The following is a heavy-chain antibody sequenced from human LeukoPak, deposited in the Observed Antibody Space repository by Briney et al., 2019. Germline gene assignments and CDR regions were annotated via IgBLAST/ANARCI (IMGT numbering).Heavy chain of an antibody. V-gene: IGHV4-39*07. D-gene: IGHD1-26*01. J-gene: IGHJ3*02. CDR2: IYYSGST. CDR1: GGSISSSSYY. Sequence: PSETLSLTCTVSGGSISSSSYYWGWIRQPPGKGLEWIGSIYYSGSTYYNPSLKSRVTISVDTSKNQFSLKLSSVTAADTAVYYCASQTWELLFDEEATAFDIWGQGTMVTVSS. CDR3: ASQTWELLFDEEATAFDI.